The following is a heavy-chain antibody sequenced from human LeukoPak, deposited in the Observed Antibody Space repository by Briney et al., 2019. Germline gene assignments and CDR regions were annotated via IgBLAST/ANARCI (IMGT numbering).Heavy chain of an antibody. Sequence: GRSLRLSCAASGFTFSSYAMHWVRQAPGKGLEWVAVISYDGSNKYYADSVKGRFTISRDNSKNTLYLQMNSLRAEDTAVYYCARDLNWNDGLDYWGQGTLVTISS. CDR3: ARDLNWNDGLDY. V-gene: IGHV3-30*04. J-gene: IGHJ4*02. CDR1: GFTFSSYA. D-gene: IGHD1-20*01. CDR2: ISYDGSNK.